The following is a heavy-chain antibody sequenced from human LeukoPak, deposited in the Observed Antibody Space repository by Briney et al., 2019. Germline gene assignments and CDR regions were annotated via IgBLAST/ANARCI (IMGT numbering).Heavy chain of an antibody. Sequence: PGGSLRLSCAASGFTFDDYGMSWVRQAPGKGLEWVSGINWNGGSTGYADSVKGRFTISRDNAKNSLYLQMNSLRAEDTALYYCAKDGLRFLEWAYYFDYWGQGTLVTVSS. D-gene: IGHD3-3*01. V-gene: IGHV3-20*04. CDR2: INWNGGST. CDR3: AKDGLRFLEWAYYFDY. J-gene: IGHJ4*02. CDR1: GFTFDDYG.